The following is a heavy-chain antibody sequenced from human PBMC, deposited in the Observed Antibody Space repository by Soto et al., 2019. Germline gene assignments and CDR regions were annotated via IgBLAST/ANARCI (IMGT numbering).Heavy chain of an antibody. J-gene: IGHJ4*02. CDR3: ATDLTGYSSGWPDY. Sequence: GASVKVFCKVSGYTLTELSMHWVRQAPGKGLEWMGGFDPEDGETIYAQKFQGRVTMTEDTSTDTAYMELSSLRSEDTAVNYCATDLTGYSSGWPDYWGQGTLVTVSS. V-gene: IGHV1-24*01. D-gene: IGHD6-19*01. CDR2: FDPEDGET. CDR1: GYTLTELS.